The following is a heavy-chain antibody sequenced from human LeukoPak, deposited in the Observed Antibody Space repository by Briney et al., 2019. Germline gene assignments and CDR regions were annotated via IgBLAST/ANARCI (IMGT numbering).Heavy chain of an antibody. CDR1: GYTFTIYG. CDR2: ISAYNGNT. J-gene: IGHJ3*02. V-gene: IGHV1-18*01. CDR3: ARGGTTLDAFDI. D-gene: IGHD1-7*01. Sequence: ASVKLSCKASGYTFTIYGIGWVRQAPGQGLEWVGWISAYNGNTNYAQKLQGRVTMTTDTSTSTAYMELRSLRSDDTAVYYWARGGTTLDAFDIWGQGTMVTVSS.